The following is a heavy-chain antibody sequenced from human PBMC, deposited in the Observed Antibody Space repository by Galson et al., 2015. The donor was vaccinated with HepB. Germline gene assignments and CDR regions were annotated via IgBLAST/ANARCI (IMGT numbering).Heavy chain of an antibody. Sequence: SLRLSCAASGFTFSDYYMSWIRQAPGKGLEWLSYISASTIYTNYADSVKGRFTVSRDNAKNSLNLQMNSLRAEDTAVYYCARGFQHGSVYYYYYMDVWGKGTTVTVSS. J-gene: IGHJ6*03. CDR2: ISASTIYT. V-gene: IGHV3-11*06. CDR1: GFTFSDYY. D-gene: IGHD6-25*01. CDR3: ARGFQHGSVYYYYYMDV.